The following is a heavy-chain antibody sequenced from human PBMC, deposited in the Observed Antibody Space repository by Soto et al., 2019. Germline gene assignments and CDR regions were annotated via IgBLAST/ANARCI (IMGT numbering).Heavy chain of an antibody. CDR3: ARDHVPPARDYYYYYGMDV. CDR2: IKQDGSEK. Sequence: GGSLRLSCAASGFTFSSYWMSWVRQAPGKGLEWVANIKQDGSEKYYVDSVKGRFTISRDNAKNSLYLQMNSLRAEDTAVYYCARDHVPPARDYYYYYGMDVWGQGTTVTVSS. D-gene: IGHD6-6*01. CDR1: GFTFSSYW. J-gene: IGHJ6*02. V-gene: IGHV3-7*03.